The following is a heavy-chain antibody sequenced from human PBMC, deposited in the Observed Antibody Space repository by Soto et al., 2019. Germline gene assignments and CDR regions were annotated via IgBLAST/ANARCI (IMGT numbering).Heavy chain of an antibody. J-gene: IGHJ4*02. D-gene: IGHD3-22*01. CDR2: IYYSGST. V-gene: IGHV4-61*01. Sequence: SETLSLTCTVSGGSVSSGSYYWSWIRQPPGKGLEWIGYIYYSGSTNYNPSLKSRVTISVDTSKNQFSLKLSSVTAADTAVYYCARDSYYDSSGYLPFDYWGQGTLVTVSS. CDR3: ARDSYYDSSGYLPFDY. CDR1: GGSVSSGSYY.